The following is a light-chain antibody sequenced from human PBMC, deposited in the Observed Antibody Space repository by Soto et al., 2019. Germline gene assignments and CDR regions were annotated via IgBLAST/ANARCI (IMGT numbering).Light chain of an antibody. Sequence: AIQMTQSPSSLSASVGDRVTITCRASQGIRNDLDWFQQKPGKAPKLLIYAASNLQSGVPARFSGSGSGTDFTLTISSLQPEDFATYYCQQYYSFPWTFGQGTKVEIK. J-gene: IGKJ1*01. CDR2: AAS. V-gene: IGKV1-6*01. CDR1: QGIRND. CDR3: QQYYSFPWT.